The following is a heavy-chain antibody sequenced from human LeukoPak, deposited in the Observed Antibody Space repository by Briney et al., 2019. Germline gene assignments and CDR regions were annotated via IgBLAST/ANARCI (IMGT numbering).Heavy chain of an antibody. CDR2: ISSSSSYI. V-gene: IGHV3-21*01. CDR1: GFTFSSYS. D-gene: IGHD6-6*01. J-gene: IGHJ4*02. Sequence: GGSLRLSCAASGFTFSSYSMNWVRQAPGKGLEWVSSISSSSSYIYYADSVKGRLTISRDNAKNSLYLQMNSLRAEDTAVYYCARDTGGQRLVLVLDYWGQGTLVTVSS. CDR3: ARDTGGQRLVLVLDY.